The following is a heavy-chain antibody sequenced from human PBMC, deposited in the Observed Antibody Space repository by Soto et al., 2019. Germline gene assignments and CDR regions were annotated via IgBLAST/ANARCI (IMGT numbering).Heavy chain of an antibody. J-gene: IGHJ4*02. D-gene: IGHD1-26*01. CDR1: GYTFTSYG. Sequence: GASVKVSCKASGYTFTSYGISWVRQAPGQGLEWMGWISAYNGNTNYAQKLQGRVTMTTDTSTSTAYMELRSLRSDDTAVYYCARESSGSSPHHSEYRVLGTPVTVSS. V-gene: IGHV1-18*04. CDR2: ISAYNGNT. CDR3: ARESSGSSPHHSEY.